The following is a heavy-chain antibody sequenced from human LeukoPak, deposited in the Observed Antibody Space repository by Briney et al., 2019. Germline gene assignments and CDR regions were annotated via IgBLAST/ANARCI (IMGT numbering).Heavy chain of an antibody. J-gene: IGHJ5*02. Sequence: ASVKVSCKASGYTFTSYDINWVRQATGQGLEWVGWMNPNSGNTGYAQKFQGRVTMTRNTSISTAYMELSSLRSEDTAVYYCASSRVGALCWFDPWGQGTLVTVSS. V-gene: IGHV1-8*01. CDR2: MNPNSGNT. CDR3: ASSRVGALCWFDP. D-gene: IGHD1-26*01. CDR1: GYTFTSYD.